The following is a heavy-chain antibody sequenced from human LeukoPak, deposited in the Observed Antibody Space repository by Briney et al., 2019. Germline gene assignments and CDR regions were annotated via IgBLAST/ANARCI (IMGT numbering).Heavy chain of an antibody. CDR1: GFTFSTYA. CDR2: IWSDSTNK. J-gene: IGHJ4*02. Sequence: PAGSLRLSCAASGFTFSTYAMHRVRQAPGKGREGGAVIWSDSTNKYYADSVRGRFTISRDNSKRTLYLQMSSLRAEDTAMYYCARDRLTTVTTFHFDYWGQGTLVTVSS. CDR3: ARDRLTTVTTFHFDY. V-gene: IGHV3-33*01. D-gene: IGHD4-17*01.